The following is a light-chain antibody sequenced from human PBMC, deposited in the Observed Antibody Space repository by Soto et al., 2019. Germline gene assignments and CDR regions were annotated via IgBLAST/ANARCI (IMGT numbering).Light chain of an antibody. J-gene: IGLJ1*01. Sequence: SVLTQPASVSGSPGQSITISCTGTSSDFGTYNLVSWYQQHPGKAPKLMIYEVNKRPSGVSDRFSGSKSGNTASLTISGLQAEDEADYYCCSYAGSSTLYVFGTGTKVTVL. CDR3: CSYAGSSTLYV. CDR2: EVN. CDR1: SSDFGTYNL. V-gene: IGLV2-23*02.